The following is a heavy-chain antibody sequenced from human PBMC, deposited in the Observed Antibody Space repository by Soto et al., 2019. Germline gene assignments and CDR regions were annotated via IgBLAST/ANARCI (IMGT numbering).Heavy chain of an antibody. CDR3: ARAPPTPSSGWFDY. V-gene: IGHV1-2*04. D-gene: IGHD6-19*01. Sequence: ASVKVSCKASRYTFTGYYMHWVRHAPGEGLEWMGWINPNSGGTNYAQKFQGWVTMTRDTSISTAYMELSRLRSDDTSVYYCARAPPTPSSGWFDYWGQGTLVTVSS. J-gene: IGHJ4*02. CDR1: RYTFTGYY. CDR2: INPNSGGT.